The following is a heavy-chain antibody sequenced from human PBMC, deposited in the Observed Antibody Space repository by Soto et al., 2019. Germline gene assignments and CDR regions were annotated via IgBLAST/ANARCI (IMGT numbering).Heavy chain of an antibody. CDR1: GFTFDDYS. CDR2: SNWDGGTT. J-gene: IGHJ4*02. CDR3: PKCNSTGDCPSFDS. Sequence: EVQLVESGGGVVQPGGSLRLSCVTSGFTFDDYSMHWVRQSPGRGLEWVSVSNWDGGTTHYADSVKGRFTISRDNRKSCWYLKMNRLRTEAPALYNCPKCNSTGDCPSFDSWGQGTLVTASP. D-gene: IGHD2-21*02. V-gene: IGHV3-43*01.